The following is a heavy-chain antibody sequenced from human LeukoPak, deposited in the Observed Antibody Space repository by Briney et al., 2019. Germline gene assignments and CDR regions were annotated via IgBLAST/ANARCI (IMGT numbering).Heavy chain of an antibody. CDR3: ASRPSGDGGY. CDR2: IYSGGAT. CDR1: GFMFSFYS. V-gene: IGHV3-53*01. Sequence: SGGSLRLSCAASGFMFSFYSINWVRQAPGKGLEWVSVIYSGGATYYADSVKGRFTISRDNSKNTLYLQMNSLRAEDTAVYYCASRPSGDGGYWGQGTLVTVSS. D-gene: IGHD1-26*01. J-gene: IGHJ4*02.